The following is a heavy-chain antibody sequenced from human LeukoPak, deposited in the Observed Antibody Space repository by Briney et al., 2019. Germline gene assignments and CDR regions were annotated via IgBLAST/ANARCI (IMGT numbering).Heavy chain of an antibody. CDR3: AKDRELDY. CDR2: ISGSGGST. CDR1: GFTFSSYA. D-gene: IGHD1-26*01. V-gene: IGHV3-23*01. J-gene: IGHJ4*02. Sequence: QSGGSRRLSCAASGFTFSSYAMSRVRQAPGKGLEWVSAISGSGGSTYYADSVKGRFTISRDNPKNTLYLQMNSLRAEDTAVYYCAKDRELDYWGQGTLVTVSS.